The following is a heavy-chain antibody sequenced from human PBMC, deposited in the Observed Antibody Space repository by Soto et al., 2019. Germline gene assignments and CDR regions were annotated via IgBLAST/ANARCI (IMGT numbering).Heavy chain of an antibody. CDR3: AKDSYSYGYDYYYGMDV. Sequence: GGSLRLSCAASGFTFTIFAMSWVRQSPGKGLEWVSTISGSGGSTYYADAVKGRFTISRDNSMGTLYLQMNSLRAEDTAVYYCAKDSYSYGYDYYYGMDVWGQGT. CDR2: ISGSGGST. D-gene: IGHD5-18*01. J-gene: IGHJ6*02. CDR1: GFTFTIFA. V-gene: IGHV3-23*01.